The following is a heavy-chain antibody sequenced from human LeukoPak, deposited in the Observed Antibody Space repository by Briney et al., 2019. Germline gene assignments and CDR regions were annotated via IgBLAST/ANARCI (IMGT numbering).Heavy chain of an antibody. CDR2: INHSGST. D-gene: IGHD3-16*02. V-gene: IGHV4-34*01. CDR1: GGSFSGYY. CDR3: ARRRLTTFGGVIVPVFDY. J-gene: IGHJ4*02. Sequence: SETLSLTCAVYGGSFSGYYWSWIRQPPGKGLEWIGEINHSGSTNYNPSLKSRVTISVDTSKNQFSLKLSSVTAADTAVYYCARRRLTTFGGVIVPVFDYWGQGTLVTVST.